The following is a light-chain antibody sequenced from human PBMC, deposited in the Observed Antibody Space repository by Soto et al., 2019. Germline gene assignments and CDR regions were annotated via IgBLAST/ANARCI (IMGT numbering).Light chain of an antibody. CDR2: GAS. V-gene: IGKV3-15*01. CDR3: QQYNNWPRT. J-gene: IGKJ1*01. Sequence: EIVMTQSPGTLSVSPGERATLSCRSSQSVSGNLAWYQQKPGQAPRLLINGASTRATGIPARFSGSGSGTEFTLTISSLQSEDFAVYYCQQYNNWPRTFGQGNKVEIK. CDR1: QSVSGN.